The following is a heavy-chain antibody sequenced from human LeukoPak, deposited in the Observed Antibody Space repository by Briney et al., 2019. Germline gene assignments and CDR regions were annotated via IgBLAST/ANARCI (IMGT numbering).Heavy chain of an antibody. CDR3: ARDATYGDYGYFDY. CDR1: GYTFTGYY. J-gene: IGHJ4*02. Sequence: ASVKVSCKASGYTFTGYYMHWVRQATGQGLEWMGWMNPNSGNTGYAQKFQGRVTMTRNTSISTAYMELSSLRSEDTAVYYCARDATYGDYGYFDYWGQGTLVTVSS. CDR2: MNPNSGNT. V-gene: IGHV1-8*02. D-gene: IGHD4-17*01.